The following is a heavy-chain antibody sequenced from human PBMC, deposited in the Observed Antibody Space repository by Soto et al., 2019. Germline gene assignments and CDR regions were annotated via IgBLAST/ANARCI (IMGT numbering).Heavy chain of an antibody. Sequence: GGSLRLSCAASGLTFSSYAMHWVRQAPGKGLEWVAVISYDGSNKYYADSVKGRFTISRDNSKNTLYLQMNSLRAEDTAVYYCARAYEGDYFDYWGRGTLVTVSS. CDR1: GLTFSSYA. V-gene: IGHV3-30-3*01. CDR3: ARAYEGDYFDY. J-gene: IGHJ4*02. D-gene: IGHD3-16*01. CDR2: ISYDGSNK.